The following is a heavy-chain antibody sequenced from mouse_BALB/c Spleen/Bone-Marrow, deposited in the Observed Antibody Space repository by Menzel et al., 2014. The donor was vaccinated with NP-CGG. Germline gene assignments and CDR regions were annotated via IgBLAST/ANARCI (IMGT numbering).Heavy chain of an antibody. CDR1: GFDFSRYW. V-gene: IGHV4-1*02. J-gene: IGHJ3*01. CDR3: SRLCYYGRFAY. CDR2: INPDSSTI. Sequence: DVKLVESGGGLVQPGGSLKLSCAASGFDFSRYWMSWVRQAPGKGLEWIGEINPDSSTINHTPTLKDKFIISRDNAKNTLYPQMSKVRSEDTALYYCSRLCYYGRFAYWGQGTLVTVSA. D-gene: IGHD1-1*01.